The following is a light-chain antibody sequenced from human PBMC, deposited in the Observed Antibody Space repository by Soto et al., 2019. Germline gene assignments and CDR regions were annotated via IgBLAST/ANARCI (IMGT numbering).Light chain of an antibody. CDR3: QEYNSYTGT. CDR2: DAS. Sequence: EIVMTQSPATLSVSPGERVTLSCRASHSVSNKLGWYQHKPGQAPRLLIYDASSLQSGVPSRFSGSGSGTEFTLTISSLQPDDFGTYYCQEYNSYTGTFGPGTKVDIK. V-gene: IGKV3-15*01. CDR1: HSVSNK. J-gene: IGKJ1*01.